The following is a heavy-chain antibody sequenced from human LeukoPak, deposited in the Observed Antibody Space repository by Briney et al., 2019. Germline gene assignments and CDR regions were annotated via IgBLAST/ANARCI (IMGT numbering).Heavy chain of an antibody. Sequence: ASVNASYKASRYTFTTYYIQWVRQAPGQGLEWMGIINPSGGDTTYGQKFQGRVTMTSDTSTRPVTLELSSLRAQDTAVYYCASAAGCTHGVCYNNYYHYMDEWGKGTTVTVSS. J-gene: IGHJ6*03. CDR1: RYTFTTYY. V-gene: IGHV1-46*03. CDR3: ASAAGCTHGVCYNNYYHYMDE. CDR2: INPSGGDT. D-gene: IGHD2-8*01.